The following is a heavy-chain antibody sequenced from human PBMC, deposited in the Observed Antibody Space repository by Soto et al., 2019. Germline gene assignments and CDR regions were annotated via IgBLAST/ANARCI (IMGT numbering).Heavy chain of an antibody. J-gene: IGHJ3*02. CDR1: GFTFSSYW. D-gene: IGHD3-3*01. CDR2: IKQDGSEK. Sequence: GGSLRLSCAASGFTFSSYWMSWVRQAPGKGLEWVANIKQDGSEKYYVDSVKGRFTISRDNAKNSLYLQMNSLRAEDTAVYYCARGGFYDFWSGYSLDDAFDIWGQGTMVTVSS. CDR3: ARGGFYDFWSGYSLDDAFDI. V-gene: IGHV3-7*01.